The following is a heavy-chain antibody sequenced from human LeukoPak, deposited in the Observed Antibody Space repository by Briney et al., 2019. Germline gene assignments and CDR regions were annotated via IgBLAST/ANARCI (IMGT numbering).Heavy chain of an antibody. CDR2: IYPSGST. CDR3: ARQGSGWYGSDY. J-gene: IGHJ4*02. V-gene: IGHV4-4*07. CDR1: GGSISSYY. Sequence: LSETLSLTCTVSGGSISSYYWSWIRQPAGKGLEWIGRIYPSGSTDYNPSLKSRVTMSVDTSKNHFSLNLSSVTAADTAVYYCARQGSGWYGSDYWGQGTLVTVSS. D-gene: IGHD6-19*01.